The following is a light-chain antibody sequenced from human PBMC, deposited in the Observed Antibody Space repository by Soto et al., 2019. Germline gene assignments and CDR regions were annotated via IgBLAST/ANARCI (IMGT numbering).Light chain of an antibody. CDR3: QSYDSSLDGFYV. J-gene: IGLJ1*01. Sequence: QSVLSQPPSVSGAPGQRVTISCTGTSSNIGGGYDVHWYQQLPGTAPKLLISGNNNRPSGVADRFSGSRSGASASLAITGLQAEDEADYFCQSYDSSLDGFYVFGTGTEVTVL. V-gene: IGLV1-40*01. CDR1: SSNIGGGYD. CDR2: GNN.